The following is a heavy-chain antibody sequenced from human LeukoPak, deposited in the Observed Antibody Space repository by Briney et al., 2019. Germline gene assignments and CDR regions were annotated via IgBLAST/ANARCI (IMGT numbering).Heavy chain of an antibody. CDR3: AKASSSWYYFDY. Sequence: GGSLRLSCAASGFTFSSYGMHWVRQAPGKGLEWVAFIRYDGSNKYYADSVKGRFTISRDNSKNTLYLQMNSLRAEDTAVYYCAKASSSWYYFDYWGLGALVTVSS. CDR1: GFTFSSYG. CDR2: IRYDGSNK. J-gene: IGHJ4*02. V-gene: IGHV3-30*02. D-gene: IGHD6-13*01.